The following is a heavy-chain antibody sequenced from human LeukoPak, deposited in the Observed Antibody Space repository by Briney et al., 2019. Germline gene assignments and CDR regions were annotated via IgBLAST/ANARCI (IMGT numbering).Heavy chain of an antibody. CDR3: AKDPRTTAKRVWWLRSGYFDY. J-gene: IGHJ4*02. V-gene: IGHV3-23*01. D-gene: IGHD5-12*01. CDR1: GFTFSSYA. CDR2: ISGSGGST. Sequence: PGGSLRLSCAASGFTFSSYAMSWVRQAPGKGLEWVSAISGSGGSTYYADSVKGRFTISRDNSKNTLYLQMNSLRAEDTAVYYCAKDPRTTAKRVWWLRSGYFDYWGQGTLVTVSS.